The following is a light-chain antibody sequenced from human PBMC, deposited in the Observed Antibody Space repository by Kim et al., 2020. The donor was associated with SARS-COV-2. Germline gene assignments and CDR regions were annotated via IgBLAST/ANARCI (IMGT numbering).Light chain of an antibody. J-gene: IGKJ1*01. CDR3: QQYDDWPPWT. V-gene: IGKV3-15*01. CDR2: GAS. CDR1: HSVSNN. Sequence: VSPGEPATLSCRASHSVSNNVAWYQQKPGQAPRLLIYGASTRATDVPARFSGSGSGTDFTLTISSLQSEDLAVYHCQQYDDWPPWTFGQGTKLEI.